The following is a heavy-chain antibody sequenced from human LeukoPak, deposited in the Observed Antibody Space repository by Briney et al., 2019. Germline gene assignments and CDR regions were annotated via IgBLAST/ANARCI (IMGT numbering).Heavy chain of an antibody. CDR2: ISSSGTI. D-gene: IGHD1-26*01. CDR1: GFTFSSYN. CDR3: ARSGLVGATTGYFDY. J-gene: IGHJ4*02. Sequence: PGGSLRLSCAASGFTFSSYNTNWVRQAPGKGLEWVSYISSSGTIYYADSVKGRFTISRDNAKNSLYLQMKSLRDEDTAVYYCARSGLVGATTGYFDYWGQGTLVTVSS. V-gene: IGHV3-48*02.